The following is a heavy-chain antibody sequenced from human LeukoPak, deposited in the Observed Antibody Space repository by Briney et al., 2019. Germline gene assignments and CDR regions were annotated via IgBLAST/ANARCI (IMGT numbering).Heavy chain of an antibody. Sequence: GGSLRLSCAASGFTFSSHWMHWVRQTPGKGLVWVSRIKSDGSSVDYADSVKGRFTISRDNAKNTLYLQMNSLRAEDMAVYYYVRDGVGAPPFDYWGQGALVTVSS. V-gene: IGHV3-74*01. J-gene: IGHJ4*02. CDR3: VRDGVGAPPFDY. CDR2: IKSDGSSV. D-gene: IGHD1-26*01. CDR1: GFTFSSHW.